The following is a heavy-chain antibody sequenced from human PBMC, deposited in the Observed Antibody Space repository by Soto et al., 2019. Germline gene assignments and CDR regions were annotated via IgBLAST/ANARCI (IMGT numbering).Heavy chain of an antibody. D-gene: IGHD4-4*01. CDR1: GFTFINSG. J-gene: IGHJ6*02. V-gene: IGHV3-23*01. CDR3: AKLLHNSYYNVMDV. CDR2: IGPSGNT. Sequence: LRLSCAASGFTFINSGMRWVRQAPGQGLEWVSSIGPSGNTYYSDAVKGRFTISRDISKNTLFLQMDSLRAEDTATYYCAKLLHNSYYNVMDVWGQGTTVTVSS.